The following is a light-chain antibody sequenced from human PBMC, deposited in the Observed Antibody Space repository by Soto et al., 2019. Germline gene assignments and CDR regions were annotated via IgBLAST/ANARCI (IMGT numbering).Light chain of an antibody. Sequence: SLVPQGPSTSPLPPGEGASLPCKASQTMSIYLAWYQQKHGQAARLLIHDVFNRTTAIPARFCGGGSGTDFTRTISSREPQDVAVYYCRQHSNWPPEITFGQGTRLEIK. J-gene: IGKJ5*01. CDR2: DVF. CDR3: RQHSNWPPEIT. CDR1: QTMSIY. V-gene: IGKV3-11*01.